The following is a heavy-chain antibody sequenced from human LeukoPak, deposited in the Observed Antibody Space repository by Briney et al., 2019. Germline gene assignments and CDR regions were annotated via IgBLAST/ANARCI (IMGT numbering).Heavy chain of an antibody. CDR1: GFTFSSYA. J-gene: IGHJ4*02. Sequence: PGGSLRLSCAASGFTFSSYAMSWVRQAPGKGLEWVSAISGSGGSTYYADSVKGRFTIPRDNSKNTLYLQMNSLRAEDTAVYYCAKDPRYSSGANRGYWGQGTLVTVSS. CDR3: AKDPRYSSGANRGY. V-gene: IGHV3-23*01. D-gene: IGHD6-19*01. CDR2: ISGSGGST.